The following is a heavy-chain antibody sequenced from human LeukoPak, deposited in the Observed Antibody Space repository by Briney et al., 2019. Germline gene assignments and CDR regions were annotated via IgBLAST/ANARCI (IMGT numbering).Heavy chain of an antibody. D-gene: IGHD6-6*01. V-gene: IGHV4-4*09. CDR1: GGSISSYY. CDR2: IYTSGTT. Sequence: PSETLSLTCTVSGGSISSYYWSWIRQPPGKGLEWIGYIYTSGTTNYNPSLKSRVTISVDTSKNQFSLKLSSVTAADTAVYYCARGVGSSSEIDYWGQGTLVTVSS. CDR3: ARGVGSSSEIDY. J-gene: IGHJ4*02.